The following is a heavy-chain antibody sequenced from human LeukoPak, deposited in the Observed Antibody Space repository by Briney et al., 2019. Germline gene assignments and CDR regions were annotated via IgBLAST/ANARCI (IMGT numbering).Heavy chain of an antibody. Sequence: PGGSLRLSWAVSGFIFDDYAMHWVRQAPGKGLEWVSGITWGRDNLAYAASVKGRFTISRDNAKNSLYLQMNSLRAEDTAVYYCARPSSWGQGTLVTVSS. CDR1: GFIFDDYA. D-gene: IGHD6-6*01. CDR3: ARPSS. CDR2: ITWGRDNL. V-gene: IGHV3-9*01. J-gene: IGHJ4*02.